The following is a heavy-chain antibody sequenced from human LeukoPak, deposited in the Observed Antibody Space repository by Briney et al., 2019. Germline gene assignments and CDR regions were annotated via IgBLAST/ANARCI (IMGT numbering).Heavy chain of an antibody. J-gene: IGHJ4*02. V-gene: IGHV3-48*01. D-gene: IGHD2-2*02. CDR3: ARHGRYCSRTSCYTY. Sequence: GGSLRLSCAASGFTFSSYSMNWVRQAPGKGLEWVSYISSSSSTIYYADSVKGRFTISRDNAKNSLYLQMNSLRAEDTAVYYCARHGRYCSRTSCYTYWGQGTLVTVSS. CDR2: ISSSSSTI. CDR1: GFTFSSYS.